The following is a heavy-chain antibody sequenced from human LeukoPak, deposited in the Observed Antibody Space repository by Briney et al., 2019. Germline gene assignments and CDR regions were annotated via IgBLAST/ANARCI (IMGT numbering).Heavy chain of an antibody. CDR3: ARGREVAGTVSY. V-gene: IGHV1-2*02. Sequence: ASVKVSCKASGYSFTDYYIHWVRQAPGQGLEWMGWINPNTGGTNYAQKFQGRVTMTRDTSISTAYMELSSLRSDDTALYYCARGREVAGTVSYWGQGTLVTVSS. J-gene: IGHJ4*02. D-gene: IGHD6-19*01. CDR1: GYSFTDYY. CDR2: INPNTGGT.